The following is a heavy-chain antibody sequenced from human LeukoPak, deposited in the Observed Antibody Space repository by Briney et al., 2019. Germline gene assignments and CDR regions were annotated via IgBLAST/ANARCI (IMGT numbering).Heavy chain of an antibody. J-gene: IGHJ4*02. D-gene: IGHD2-2*01. CDR1: GGSISRSSYY. CDR3: ARHLGYCSSSSCYFVY. Sequence: SETLSLTCTVSGGSISRSSYYWGWIRQPPGKGLEWIGSISYSGSTYYTPSLKRRVTISVDTSKNQFSLKLSSVAAADTAVYYCARHLGYCSSSSCYFVYWGQGALVTVSS. CDR2: ISYSGST. V-gene: IGHV4-39*01.